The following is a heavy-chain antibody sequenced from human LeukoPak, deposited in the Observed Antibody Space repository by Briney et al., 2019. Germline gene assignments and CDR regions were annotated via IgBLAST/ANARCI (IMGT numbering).Heavy chain of an antibody. J-gene: IGHJ4*02. CDR1: GYSISSGYY. Sequence: SETLSLTCTVSGYSISSGYYWGWIRQPPGKGLEWIGSIYHSGSTYYNPSLKSRVTISVDTSKNQFSLKVSSVTAADTAVYYCARTSPLWFGELYDYWGQGTLVTVSS. V-gene: IGHV4-38-2*02. D-gene: IGHD3-10*01. CDR2: IYHSGST. CDR3: ARTSPLWFGELYDY.